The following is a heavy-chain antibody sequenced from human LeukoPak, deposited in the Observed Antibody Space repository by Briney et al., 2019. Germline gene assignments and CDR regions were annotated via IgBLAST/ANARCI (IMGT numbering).Heavy chain of an antibody. CDR1: GYSFTVYA. Sequence: GASVKVSCKASGYSFTVYAIHWVRQAPGQRLEWMGWINAGNGGTNYAQKFQGRVTMTRDTSISTVYMELSSLTSDDTAVYYCARGLSAAGNGDWFAPWGQGTLVTVSS. J-gene: IGHJ5*02. CDR3: ARGLSAAGNGDWFAP. CDR2: INAGNGGT. V-gene: IGHV1-2*02. D-gene: IGHD6-13*01.